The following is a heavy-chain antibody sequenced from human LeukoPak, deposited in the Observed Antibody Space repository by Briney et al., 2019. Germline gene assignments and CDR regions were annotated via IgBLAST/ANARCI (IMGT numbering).Heavy chain of an antibody. CDR1: GYTFTSYY. Sequence: ASVKVSCKASGYTFTSYYMHWVRQAPGQGLEWMGIITPSGGSTNYAQKFQGRVTMTRDMSTSTVYMELSSLRSEDTAVYYCARPLGGGSYNYWGQGTLVTVSS. V-gene: IGHV1-46*01. CDR3: ARPLGGGSYNY. D-gene: IGHD3-16*01. CDR2: ITPSGGST. J-gene: IGHJ4*02.